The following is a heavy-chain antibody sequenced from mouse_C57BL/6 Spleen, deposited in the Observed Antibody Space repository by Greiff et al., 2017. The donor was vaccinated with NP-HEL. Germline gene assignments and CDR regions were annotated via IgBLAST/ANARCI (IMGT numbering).Heavy chain of an antibody. CDR2: IDPEDDDT. CDR1: GFNIKDYY. D-gene: IGHD1-1*01. Sequence: VQLQQSGAELVRPGASVKLSCTASGFNIKDYYMHWVKQRPEQGLEWIGRIDPEDDDTEYVPKFQGKATMTADTSSNTAYLQLSRLTSEDTAVYYCATGLYCGSSGGYAYWGQGTLVTVSA. CDR3: ATGLYCGSSGGYAY. V-gene: IGHV14-1*01. J-gene: IGHJ3*01.